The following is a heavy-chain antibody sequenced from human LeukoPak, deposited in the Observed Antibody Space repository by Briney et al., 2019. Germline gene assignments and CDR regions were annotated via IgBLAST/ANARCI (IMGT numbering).Heavy chain of an antibody. CDR1: GYTFSSYA. J-gene: IGHJ4*02. D-gene: IGHD2-2*01. Sequence: GASVKVSCKASGYTFSSYAMSWVRQAPGKGLEWVSAISGSGGSTYYADSVKGRFIISRDNSKNTLYLQMNSLRAEDTAVYYCAKAAMTNYCFDYWGQGTLVTVSS. CDR2: ISGSGGST. CDR3: AKAAMTNYCFDY. V-gene: IGHV3-23*01.